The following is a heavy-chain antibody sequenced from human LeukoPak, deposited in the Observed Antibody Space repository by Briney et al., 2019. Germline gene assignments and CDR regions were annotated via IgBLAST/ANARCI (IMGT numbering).Heavy chain of an antibody. Sequence: PGGSLRLSCTASGFTLFTFNNAWMSWVRQTPGKGVEWIGRIKSKSDGGTTDYTAPVKGRFSISRDDSKDTVYLQVNSLKTEYTAVYYCTTDLLDYWGQGTLVTVSS. CDR1: GFTLFTFNNAW. CDR3: TTDLLDY. J-gene: IGHJ4*02. CDR2: IKSKSDGGTT. V-gene: IGHV3-15*01.